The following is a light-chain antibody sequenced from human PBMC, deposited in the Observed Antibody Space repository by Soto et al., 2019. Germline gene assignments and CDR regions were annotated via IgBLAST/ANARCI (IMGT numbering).Light chain of an antibody. CDR3: QNHGTT. CDR1: QTVSSTH. J-gene: IGKJ1*01. V-gene: IGKV3-20*01. Sequence: VLTQSPGTLSLSPGERATLSCRASQTVSSTHFAWYQQKPGQAPRLLIYGTSSRAAGIPARFSGSGSGTDFTLTISRLEPEDSAVYYCQNHGTTFGQGTKVDIK. CDR2: GTS.